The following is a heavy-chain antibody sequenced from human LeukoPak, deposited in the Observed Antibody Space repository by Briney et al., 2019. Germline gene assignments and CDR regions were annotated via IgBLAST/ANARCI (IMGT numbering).Heavy chain of an antibody. D-gene: IGHD2-21*01. J-gene: IGHJ5*02. CDR3: ARIFPGSWIDP. Sequence: SETPSLTCAVSGGSISSYYWIWIRQPAGKGLEWIGRIYTSGSTNYNPSLKSRVTMSVDTSKNQFSLKLSSVTAADTAVYYCARIFPGSWIDPWGQGTLVTVSS. CDR1: GGSISSYY. V-gene: IGHV4-4*07. CDR2: IYTSGST.